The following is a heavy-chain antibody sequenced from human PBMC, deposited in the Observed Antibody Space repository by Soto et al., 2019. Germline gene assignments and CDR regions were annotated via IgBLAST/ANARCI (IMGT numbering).Heavy chain of an antibody. CDR3: ARDLGAQIVAY. CDR2: ISGYNGNT. D-gene: IGHD1-26*01. Sequence: QVQLVQSGAEVKKPGASVKVSCKASDYTFIIYGISWVRQAPGQGLEWMGWISGYNGNTKYAQKLQGRATMTTDTSTSTDYMELMSLRSDDTAVYYCARDLGAQIVAYWGQGTLVTDSS. V-gene: IGHV1-18*01. J-gene: IGHJ4*02. CDR1: DYTFIIYG.